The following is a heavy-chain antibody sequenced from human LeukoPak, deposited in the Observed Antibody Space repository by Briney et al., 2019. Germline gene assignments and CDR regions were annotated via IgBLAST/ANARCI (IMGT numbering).Heavy chain of an antibody. CDR1: GGSFSGYY. J-gene: IGHJ5*02. D-gene: IGHD3-10*01. V-gene: IGHV4-34*01. CDR2: INHSGST. Sequence: SETLSLTCAVYGGSFSGYYWSWVSQPPAKGLEWVGEINHSGSTNYNPSLKSRVTIPVDTSKNQFSLTLSSVTDADTAVHYCARGRPVLLWFGEPSNWFDPWGQGTLVTVSS. CDR3: ARGRPVLLWFGEPSNWFDP.